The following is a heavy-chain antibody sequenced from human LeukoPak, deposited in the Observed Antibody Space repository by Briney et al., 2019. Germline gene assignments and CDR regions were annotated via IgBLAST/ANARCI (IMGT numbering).Heavy chain of an antibody. CDR3: ARRRIVATLDY. CDR2: IYYSRTT. D-gene: IGHD5-12*01. Sequence: SETLSLTCTVSGGSISSGSYYWAWIRQPPGKGLEWIGSIYYSRTTFYNPSLKSRVTISADSSKNQFSLNLNSVTAADTAVYYCARRRIVATLDYWGQGTLVTVSS. CDR1: GGSISSGSYY. J-gene: IGHJ4*02. V-gene: IGHV4-39*01.